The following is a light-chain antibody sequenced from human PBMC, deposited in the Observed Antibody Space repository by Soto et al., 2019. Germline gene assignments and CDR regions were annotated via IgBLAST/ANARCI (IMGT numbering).Light chain of an antibody. CDR3: CSYVGTTTFVI. Sequence: QSALTQPASVSGSPGQSITISCTGNSADVGSYNLVSWYQPHPGKAPKVMIYEVSKRPSGISNRFSGSKSGNTASLTISGLQAEDEADYYCCSYVGTTTFVIFGGGTKLTVL. J-gene: IGLJ2*01. CDR2: EVS. CDR1: SADVGSYNL. V-gene: IGLV2-23*02.